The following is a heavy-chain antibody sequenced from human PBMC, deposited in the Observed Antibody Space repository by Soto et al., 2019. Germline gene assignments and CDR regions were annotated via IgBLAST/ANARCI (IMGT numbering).Heavy chain of an antibody. CDR2: INHSGST. CDR1: GGSFSGYY. D-gene: IGHD2-15*01. J-gene: IGHJ6*02. V-gene: IGHV4-34*01. Sequence: SETLSLTCAVYGGSFSGYYWSWIHQPPGKGLEWIGEINHSGSTNYNPSLKSRVTISVDTSKNQFSLKLSSVTAADTAVYYCARGLGYCSGGSCYAVPYYYYGMDVWGQGTTVTVSS. CDR3: ARGLGYCSGGSCYAVPYYYYGMDV.